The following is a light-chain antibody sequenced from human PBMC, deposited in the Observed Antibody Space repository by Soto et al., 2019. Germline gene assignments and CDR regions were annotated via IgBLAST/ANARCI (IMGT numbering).Light chain of an antibody. CDR3: QQLNSYLRT. J-gene: IGKJ2*01. CDR1: QGISSY. Sequence: DLPLTQSPSFLSASVGDRVTITCRASQGISSYLAWYQQKPGKAPKLLIYAASTLQSGVPSRFSGSGSGTEFTLTISSLQPEDFATYYCQQLNSYLRTFGQGTKLEIK. V-gene: IGKV1-9*01. CDR2: AAS.